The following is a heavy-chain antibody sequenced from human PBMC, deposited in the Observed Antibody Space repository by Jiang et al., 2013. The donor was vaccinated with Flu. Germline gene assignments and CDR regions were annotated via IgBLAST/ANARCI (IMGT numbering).Heavy chain of an antibody. Sequence: SVKVSCKASGYTFTSYAMHWVRQAPGQRLEWMGWINAGNGNTKYSQKFQGRVTITRDTSASTAYMELSSLRSEDTAVYYCARVGAVAGIDYYYYGMDVWGQGTTVTVSS. CDR3: ARVGAVAGIDYYYYGMDV. D-gene: IGHD6-19*01. J-gene: IGHJ6*02. CDR2: INAGNGNT. CDR1: GYTFTSYA. V-gene: IGHV1-3*01.